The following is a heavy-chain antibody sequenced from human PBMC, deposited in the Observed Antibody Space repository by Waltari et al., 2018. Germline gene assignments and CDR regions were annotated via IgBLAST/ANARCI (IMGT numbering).Heavy chain of an antibody. V-gene: IGHV4-61*01. CDR1: GGSVTSASDY. Sequence: QVQLQESGPGLLKPSETLSLTCTVSGGSVTSASDYWSWIRQPPGKGLEWIGYVSNSGDTNYKPSLRGRVTISLDTSRNQFSLKVSSMTAADTAMYYCARGSDAYKTAYWGQGTLVTVSS. CDR3: ARGSDAYKTAY. J-gene: IGHJ4*02. D-gene: IGHD1-1*01. CDR2: VSNSGDT.